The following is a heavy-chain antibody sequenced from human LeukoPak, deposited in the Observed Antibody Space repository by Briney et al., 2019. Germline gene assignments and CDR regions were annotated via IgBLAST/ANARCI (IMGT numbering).Heavy chain of an antibody. Sequence: ASVKVSCKASGGTFSSYAISWVRQAPGQGLEWMGRIIPIFGTANYAQKFQGRVTITTDESTSTAYVELSSLRSEDTAVYYCASGVGARDPFDYWGQGTLVTVSS. D-gene: IGHD1-26*01. V-gene: IGHV1-69*05. J-gene: IGHJ4*02. CDR3: ASGVGARDPFDY. CDR2: IIPIFGTA. CDR1: GGTFSSYA.